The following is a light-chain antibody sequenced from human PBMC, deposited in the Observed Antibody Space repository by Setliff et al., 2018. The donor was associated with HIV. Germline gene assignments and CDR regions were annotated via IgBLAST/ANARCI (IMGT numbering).Light chain of an antibody. V-gene: IGLV2-14*01. J-gene: IGLJ1*01. Sequence: QSVLTQPASVSGSPGQSITISGTGTGSDVGGYNYVSWYQQHPGKAPKLIIYEVRNRPSGISNRFSGSKSGNTASLTISGLQAEDEADYYCSSYAISNTLPFGTGTKVTVL. CDR1: GSDVGGYNY. CDR2: EVR. CDR3: SSYAISNTLP.